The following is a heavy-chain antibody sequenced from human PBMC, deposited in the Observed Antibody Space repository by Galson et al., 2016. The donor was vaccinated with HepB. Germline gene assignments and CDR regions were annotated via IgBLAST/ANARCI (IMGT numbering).Heavy chain of an antibody. CDR3: ARGRGAGYNGREWNLDY. CDR1: GFSFRTYA. Sequence: SLRLSCAACGFSFRTYAITWVRQAPEKGLEWVSTISPSGGTTSYADSVQGRFTISSDNSENTLYLQMNSLRADDTAIYYCARGRGAGYNGREWNLDYWGQGSLVTVSS. D-gene: IGHD5-12*01. CDR2: ISPSGGTT. V-gene: IGHV3-23*01. J-gene: IGHJ4*02.